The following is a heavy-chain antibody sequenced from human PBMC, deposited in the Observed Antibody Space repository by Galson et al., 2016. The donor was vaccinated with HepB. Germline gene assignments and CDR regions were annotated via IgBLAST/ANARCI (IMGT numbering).Heavy chain of an antibody. J-gene: IGHJ3*02. CDR3: AKAAVGTRAFDI. CDR2: ISWNSGRI. D-gene: IGHD6-13*01. Sequence: SLRLSCAFSGFTFDDYAFHWVRQVPGKGLEWVSGISWNSGRIGYADSVKGRFTITRDNAKNSLYLQMNSLSAEDTALYYCAKAAVGTRAFDIWGQGTRVTVSS. CDR1: GFTFDDYA. V-gene: IGHV3-9*01.